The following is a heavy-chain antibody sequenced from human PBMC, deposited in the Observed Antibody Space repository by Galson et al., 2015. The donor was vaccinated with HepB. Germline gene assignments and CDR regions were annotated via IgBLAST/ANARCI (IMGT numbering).Heavy chain of an antibody. V-gene: IGHV5-51*01. CDR3: ARGTAVTYYHQGLDV. Sequence: QSGAEVTEPGESLKISCKGSGYSFSSYWIAWVRQMPGKGLEWMGIIFPGDSDTRYSPSFQGQVTMSADKSISTAYLQWSSLKASDTAMYYCARGTAVTYYHQGLDVWGQGTTVTVSS. CDR1: GYSFSSYW. D-gene: IGHD4-17*01. CDR2: IFPGDSDT. J-gene: IGHJ6*02.